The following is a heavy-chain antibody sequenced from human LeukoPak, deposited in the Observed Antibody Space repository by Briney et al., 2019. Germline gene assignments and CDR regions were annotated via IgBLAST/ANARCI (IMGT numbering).Heavy chain of an antibody. CDR3: AGDSDLQPRNGFHM. D-gene: IGHD1-14*01. Sequence: GGSLRLSCAVSGFTLSNYAMSWVRQAPGKGLEWVSILSGDGARTYYADSVKGRFTISRDLSKNTLYLQMSSLKTEDTAIYYCAGDSDLQPRNGFHMWGQGTVATASS. J-gene: IGHJ3*02. CDR2: LSGDGART. V-gene: IGHV3-23*01. CDR1: GFTLSNYA.